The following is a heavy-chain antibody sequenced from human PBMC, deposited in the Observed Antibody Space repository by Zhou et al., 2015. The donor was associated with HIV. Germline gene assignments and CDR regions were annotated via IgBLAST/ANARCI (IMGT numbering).Heavy chain of an antibody. V-gene: IGHV3-33*01. CDR2: IWFDGSKE. J-gene: IGHJ4*02. Sequence: QVQLVESGGGVVQPGRSLRLSCTASGFTFSSYGMNWVRQAPGKGLEWVAAIWFDGSKEYYADSVKGRFAISRDNSKNTLYLQMSSLRAEDTAVYYCARWNYVWGSYRSALGYWGQGTLVT. D-gene: IGHD3-16*02. CDR3: ARWNYVWGSYRSALGY. CDR1: GFTFSSYG.